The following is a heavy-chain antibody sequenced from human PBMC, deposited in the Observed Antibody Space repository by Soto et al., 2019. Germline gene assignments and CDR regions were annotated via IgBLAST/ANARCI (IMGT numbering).Heavy chain of an antibody. Sequence: ASVKVSCKASGYTFTSYYMHWVRQAPGQGLEWMGIINPSGGSTSYAQKFQGRVTMTRDTSTSTVYMELSSLRSEDTAVYYFASLWAPNDGSGYYYGDSYYYGMDVWGRRTTVSVSS. J-gene: IGHJ6*02. CDR1: GYTFTSYY. CDR3: ASLWAPNDGSGYYYGDSYYYGMDV. CDR2: INPSGGST. D-gene: IGHD3-22*01. V-gene: IGHV1-46*01.